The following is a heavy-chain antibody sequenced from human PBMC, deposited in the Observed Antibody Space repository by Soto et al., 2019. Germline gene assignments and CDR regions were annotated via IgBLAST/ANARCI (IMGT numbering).Heavy chain of an antibody. CDR2: IIPMFDRA. J-gene: IGHJ3*02. D-gene: IGHD2-21*01. Sequence: QVQLVQSGAEVKKPGSSVKVSCKASGGSFNTYAISWVRLAPGQGLEWMGGIIPMFDRANYAQKFQGRVTITADESTSTAYVEVDSLSSEDTAVYYCATGGQTVVLNAWDAFDIWGQGTVVTVAS. CDR3: ATGGQTVVLNAWDAFDI. V-gene: IGHV1-69*01. CDR1: GGSFNTYA.